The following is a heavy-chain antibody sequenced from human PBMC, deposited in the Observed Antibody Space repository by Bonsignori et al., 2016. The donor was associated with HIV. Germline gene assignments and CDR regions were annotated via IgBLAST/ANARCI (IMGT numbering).Heavy chain of an antibody. V-gene: IGHV1-18*01. CDR2: ISAYKGNT. CDR3: ARERERLERRNSIYYFDY. Sequence: WVRQAPGQGLEWMGGISAYKGNTNYAQKLQGRVTMTTDTSTSTAYMELRSLRSDDTAVYYCARERERLERRNSIYYFDYWGQGTLVTVSS. D-gene: IGHD1-1*01. J-gene: IGHJ4*02.